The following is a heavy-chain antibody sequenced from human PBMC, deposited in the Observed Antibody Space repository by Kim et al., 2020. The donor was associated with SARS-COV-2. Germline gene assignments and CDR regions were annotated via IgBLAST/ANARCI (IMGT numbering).Heavy chain of an antibody. Sequence: GGSLRLSCAASGFSFSNAWMSWVRQAPGKGLEWVGRIKSKTDGGTTDYAAPVKGRFTISRDDSKNTLSLQLNNLKSEDTAVYYCTTGLRFSGSTDYYNSLIYWGQGTLVTLSS. CDR3: TTGLRFSGSTDYYNSLIY. J-gene: IGHJ4*02. V-gene: IGHV3-15*01. CDR1: GFSFSNAW. D-gene: IGHD3-10*01. CDR2: IKSKTDGGTT.